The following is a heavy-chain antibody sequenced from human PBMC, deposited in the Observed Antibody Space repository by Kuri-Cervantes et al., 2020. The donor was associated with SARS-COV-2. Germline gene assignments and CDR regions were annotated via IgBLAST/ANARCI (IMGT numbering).Heavy chain of an antibody. CDR3: ARSQGIKGEDTGMVYYQYYMDV. CDR1: GYTFTSYG. J-gene: IGHJ6*03. Sequence: ASVKVSCKASGYTFTSYGIAWVRQAPGQGLEWMGWVSGYNGNTNYAQNFQGRVTITADKSTSTAYMELSSLRSEDTAVYYCARSQGIKGEDTGMVYYQYYMDVWGKGTTVTVSS. D-gene: IGHD5-18*01. V-gene: IGHV1-18*01. CDR2: VSGYNGNT.